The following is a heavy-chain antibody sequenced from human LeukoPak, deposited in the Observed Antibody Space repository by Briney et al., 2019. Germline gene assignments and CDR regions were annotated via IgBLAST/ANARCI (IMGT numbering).Heavy chain of an antibody. CDR1: GGTFSSYA. CDR2: IIPIFGTA. D-gene: IGHD3-22*01. Sequence: ASVKVSCKASGGTFSSYAISWVRQAPGQGLEWMGGIIPIFGTANYAQKFQGRVTITADESTSTAYMELSSLRSEDTAVYYCARDRYYDSSGNWFDPWGQGTLVTVSS. CDR3: ARDRYYDSSGNWFDP. V-gene: IGHV1-69*13. J-gene: IGHJ5*02.